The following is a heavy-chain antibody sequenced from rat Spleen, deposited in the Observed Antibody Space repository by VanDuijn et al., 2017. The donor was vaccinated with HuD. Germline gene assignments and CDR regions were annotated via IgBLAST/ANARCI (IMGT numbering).Heavy chain of an antibody. D-gene: IGHD1-2*01. Sequence: EVQLVESGGGLVQPGRSLKLSCAASGFTFSDYYMAWVRQAPKKGLEWVASISFEGTSTYYGDSVKGRFTISRDNVKSTLYLEMDSLMSEDTATYYCTTGFTVAVFWGQGVMVTVSA. CDR3: TTGFTVAVF. CDR2: ISFEGTST. CDR1: GFTFSDYY. J-gene: IGHJ2*01. V-gene: IGHV5-22*01.